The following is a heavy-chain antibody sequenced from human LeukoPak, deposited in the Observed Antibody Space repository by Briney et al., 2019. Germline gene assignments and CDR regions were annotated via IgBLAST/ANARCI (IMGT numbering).Heavy chain of an antibody. D-gene: IGHD3-22*01. Sequence: GESLKISCKGSGYSFTTYWIGWVRQMPGKGLEWMGIISPGDSDIRYSPSFQGQVTISADESISTAYLQWSSLKASDTAMYYCARLQYYYGNTGYYYPYHFDYWGQGTLVTVSS. V-gene: IGHV5-51*01. CDR2: ISPGDSDI. CDR3: ARLQYYYGNTGYYYPYHFDY. J-gene: IGHJ4*02. CDR1: GYSFTTYW.